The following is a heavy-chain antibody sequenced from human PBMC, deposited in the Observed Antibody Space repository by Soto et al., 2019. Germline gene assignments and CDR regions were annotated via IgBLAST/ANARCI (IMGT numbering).Heavy chain of an antibody. Sequence: GASVKVSCKAIGYSFTSHYMHWVRQAPGQGLEWMGTIYPGGVNIGYAQKFKGRVTMTKDTSTSTVYMELNSLTSEDTAVYYCARDRSWDDLAWWIDPWGQGTLVTVSS. CDR1: GYSFTSHY. V-gene: IGHV1-46*03. J-gene: IGHJ5*02. D-gene: IGHD1-1*01. CDR3: ARDRSWDDLAWWIDP. CDR2: IYPGGVNI.